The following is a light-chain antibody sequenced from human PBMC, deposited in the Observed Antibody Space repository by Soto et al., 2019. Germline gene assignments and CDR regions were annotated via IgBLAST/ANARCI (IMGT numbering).Light chain of an antibody. Sequence: EIVLTQSPATLSLSPGERATLSCRASQSVSSYLAWYQQKPGQAPRLLIYDASNRATGIPARFSGSGSGTDFTLTISSPEPEDFAVYYCQQRSNWPTTFGQGPRLEI. CDR1: QSVSSY. CDR2: DAS. J-gene: IGKJ5*01. CDR3: QQRSNWPTT. V-gene: IGKV3-11*01.